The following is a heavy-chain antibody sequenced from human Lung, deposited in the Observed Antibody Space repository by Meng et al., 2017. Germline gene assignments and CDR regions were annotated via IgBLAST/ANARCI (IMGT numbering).Heavy chain of an antibody. CDR1: GGSFSDYY. Sequence: QVQLQQWGAGLLKPSETLSLTCVVYGGSFSDYYWSWIRQPPGKGLEWIGEINHSGSTNYNPSLESRATISVDTSQNNLSLKLSSVTAADSAVYYCARGPTTMAHDFDYWGQGTLVTASS. J-gene: IGHJ4*02. D-gene: IGHD4-11*01. CDR3: ARGPTTMAHDFDY. CDR2: INHSGST. V-gene: IGHV4-34*01.